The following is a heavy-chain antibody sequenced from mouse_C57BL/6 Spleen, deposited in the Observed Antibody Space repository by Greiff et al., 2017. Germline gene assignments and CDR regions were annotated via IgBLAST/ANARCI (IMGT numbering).Heavy chain of an antibody. V-gene: IGHV14-3*01. CDR1: GFNIKNTY. D-gene: IGHD1-1*01. J-gene: IGHJ2*01. CDR2: IDHANGHT. CDR3: ARFTTVAIFDY. Sequence: DVQLQESVAELVRPGASVKLSCTASGFNIKNTYMHWVKQRPEQGLEWIGRIDHANGHTKYAPKFLGKATITADTSSNTAYLQLSSLTSEDTASYYCARFTTVAIFDYWGQGTTLTVSS.